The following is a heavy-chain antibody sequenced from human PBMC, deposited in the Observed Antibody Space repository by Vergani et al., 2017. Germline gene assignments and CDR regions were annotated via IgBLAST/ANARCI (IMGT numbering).Heavy chain of an antibody. Sequence: QLQLVESGGNVVQSGTSFRPSCAAFVFSFGSYGTHWVSESPRKGLVCVVVISNDGGNQYYADSVKGRFTIYKDNTVDMLSLQMNSLRPDDTAVYYCVSGGRGDHGDFWSRLGPWGQGTRVIVSS. D-gene: IGHD3-3*01. CDR1: VFSFGSYG. CDR3: VSGGRGDHGDFWSRLGP. J-gene: IGHJ5*02. CDR2: ISNDGGNQ. V-gene: IGHV3-30*03.